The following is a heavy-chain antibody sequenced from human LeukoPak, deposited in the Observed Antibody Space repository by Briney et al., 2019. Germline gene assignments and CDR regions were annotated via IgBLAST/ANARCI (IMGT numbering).Heavy chain of an antibody. CDR2: IYHSGST. CDR1: GGSISSSNW. CDR3: ARGEGAYGSGSYYNRY. D-gene: IGHD3-10*01. Sequence: SETLSLTRAVSGGSISSSNWWSWVRQPPGKGLEWIGEIYHSGSTNYNPSLKSRVTISVDKSKNQFSLKLSSVTAADTAVYYCARGEGAYGSGSYYNRYWGQGTLVTVSS. V-gene: IGHV4-4*02. J-gene: IGHJ4*02.